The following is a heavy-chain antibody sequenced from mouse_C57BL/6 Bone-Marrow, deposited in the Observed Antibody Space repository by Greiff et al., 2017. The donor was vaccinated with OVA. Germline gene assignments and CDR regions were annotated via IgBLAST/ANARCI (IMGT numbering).Heavy chain of an antibody. V-gene: IGHV5-6*01. CDR1: GFTFSSYG. CDR2: ISSGGSYT. CDR3: ARQGYYYGSSSWFAY. D-gene: IGHD1-1*01. Sequence: EVQLVESGGDLVKPGGSLKLSCAASGFTFSSYGMSWVRQTPDKRLEWVATISSGGSYTYYPDSVKGRFTISRDNAKNTLYLQMSSLNSEDTAMYYCARQGYYYGSSSWFAYWGQGTLVTVSA. J-gene: IGHJ3*01.